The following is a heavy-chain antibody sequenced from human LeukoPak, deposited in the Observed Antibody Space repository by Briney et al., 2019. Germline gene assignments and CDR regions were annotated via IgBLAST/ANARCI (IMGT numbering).Heavy chain of an antibody. J-gene: IGHJ4*02. Sequence: GGSLRLSCAVSGFTFSNYWMHWVRQAPGKGLVWVSRINSDGSSTSYADSVKGRFTISRDNAKNTLYLQMNGLRAEDTAVYYCARGWSGTYSGYWGQGTLVTVSS. V-gene: IGHV3-74*01. CDR3: ARGWSGTYSGY. D-gene: IGHD3-3*01. CDR1: GFTFSNYW. CDR2: INSDGSST.